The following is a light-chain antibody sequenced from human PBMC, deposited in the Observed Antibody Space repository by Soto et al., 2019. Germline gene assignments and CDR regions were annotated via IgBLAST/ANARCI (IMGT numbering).Light chain of an antibody. V-gene: IGKV3-15*01. J-gene: IGKJ4*01. CDR2: GTS. Sequence: EIVMTQSPATLSVSPGEVATLSCRASQSVSSNLAWYQQRRGQAPRLLIYGTSSRATGIPARFSGSGSETEFTLTITSLQSEDFAVYYCQQCVSWPTFGGGTKVEIK. CDR1: QSVSSN. CDR3: QQCVSWPT.